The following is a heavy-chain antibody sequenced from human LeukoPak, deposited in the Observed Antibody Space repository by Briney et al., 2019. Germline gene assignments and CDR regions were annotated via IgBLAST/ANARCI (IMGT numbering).Heavy chain of an antibody. J-gene: IGHJ4*02. CDR2: IKQDGSEK. CDR1: GFTFSSYW. D-gene: IGHD6-6*01. CDR3: AKGQERTRIAARPSALDF. Sequence: GGSLRLSCAASGFTFSSYWMSWVRQAPGKGLEWVANIKQDGSEKYYVDSVKGRFTISRDNAKNTLYLQMSTLRADDTATYYCAKGQERTRIAARPSALDFWGQGTLVTVSS. V-gene: IGHV3-7*03.